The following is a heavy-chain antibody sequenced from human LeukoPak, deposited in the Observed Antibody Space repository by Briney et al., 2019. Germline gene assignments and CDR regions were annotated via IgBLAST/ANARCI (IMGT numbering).Heavy chain of an antibody. J-gene: IGHJ4*02. Sequence: SGPTLVNPTQTLTLTCTFSGFSLTTSGVCVSWLRQPPGKALEWLARIDWDDDIFYSKSLKTRLTISKDTSKNQVVLRMTDMDPVDTATYYCARVAISGGSRNGDYWGQGTLVTVSS. V-gene: IGHV2-70*17. CDR2: IDWDDDI. CDR3: ARVAISGGSRNGDY. CDR1: GFSLTTSGVC. D-gene: IGHD2-15*01.